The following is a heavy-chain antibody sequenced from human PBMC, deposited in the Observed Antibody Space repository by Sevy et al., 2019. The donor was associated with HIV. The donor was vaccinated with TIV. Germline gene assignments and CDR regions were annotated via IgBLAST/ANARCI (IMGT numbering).Heavy chain of an antibody. Sequence: GGSLRLSCAASGFSISGYGMHWVRQAPGKGLEWVAVIWYDGTNREYADSVKGRFTIYRDNSKNTLYPQMNSLRVEDTAVYYCAREDIRVAGIGYYFHSWGQGTLVTVSS. J-gene: IGHJ4*02. D-gene: IGHD6-19*01. CDR1: GFSISGYG. CDR3: AREDIRVAGIGYYFHS. V-gene: IGHV3-33*01. CDR2: IWYDGTNR.